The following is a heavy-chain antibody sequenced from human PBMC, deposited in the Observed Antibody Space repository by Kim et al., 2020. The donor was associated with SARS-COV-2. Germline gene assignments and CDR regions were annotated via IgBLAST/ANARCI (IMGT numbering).Heavy chain of an antibody. V-gene: IGHV3-66*01. D-gene: IGHD3-16*02. J-gene: IGHJ4*02. Sequence: YRGGNTDYADSVKGRFTISRDNSKNTLYLQMNSLRAEDTAVYYCARTSSYWGQGTLVTVSS. CDR2: YRGGNT. CDR3: ARTSSY.